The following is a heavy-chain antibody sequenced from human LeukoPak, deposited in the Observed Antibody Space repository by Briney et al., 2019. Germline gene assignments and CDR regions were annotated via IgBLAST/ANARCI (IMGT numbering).Heavy chain of an antibody. V-gene: IGHV4-39*01. CDR1: GGSISSYY. Sequence: NTSETLSLTCTVSGGSISSYYWGWIRQPPGKGLEWIGSIYYSGSTYYNPSPRSRVTISVDTSKNQFSLKLSSVTAADTAVYYCARQYGYSTSLDYWGQGALVTVSS. CDR2: IYYSGST. D-gene: IGHD6-6*01. J-gene: IGHJ4*02. CDR3: ARQYGYSTSLDY.